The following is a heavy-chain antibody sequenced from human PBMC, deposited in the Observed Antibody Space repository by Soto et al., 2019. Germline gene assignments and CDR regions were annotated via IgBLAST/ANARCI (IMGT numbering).Heavy chain of an antibody. CDR3: ARTDRDFYGLDV. Sequence: EVQLVESGGGLVQPGGSLRLSCAASGFTFRNYDMHWVRQCTGKGLEWVSGISAAGDPDYADSVEGRFTISRENAQNSFFLQMNSLRGGDTAVYYCARTDRDFYGLDVWGQGTTVIVSS. J-gene: IGHJ6*02. V-gene: IGHV3-13*05. CDR1: GFTFRNYD. CDR2: ISAAGDP.